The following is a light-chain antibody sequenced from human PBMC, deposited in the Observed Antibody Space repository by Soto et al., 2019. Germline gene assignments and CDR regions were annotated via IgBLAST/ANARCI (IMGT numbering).Light chain of an antibody. Sequence: EIVLTQSPGTLSLSPGERATLSCRASQSVGSNYLAWYQQKPSQAPRLLIYGASSRATGTPDRFSGSGSGTDFTLTISRLEPEDFAVYHCQQYITAPETFGQGTKVEIK. CDR1: QSVGSNY. V-gene: IGKV3-20*01. J-gene: IGKJ1*01. CDR2: GAS. CDR3: QQYITAPET.